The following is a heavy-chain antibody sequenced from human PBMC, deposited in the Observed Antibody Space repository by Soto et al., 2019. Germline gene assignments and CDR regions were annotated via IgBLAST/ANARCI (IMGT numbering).Heavy chain of an antibody. CDR3: ARVDWGSFDY. J-gene: IGHJ4*02. CDR2: IFYSGST. D-gene: IGHD3-9*01. CDR1: GASLSGYY. V-gene: IGHV4-59*01. Sequence: PSETLSLTCTVSGASLSGYYWAWIRQPPGKGLEWIGNIFYSGSTDYNPPLKSRVTMSLDTSRSHFSLKIRSVTTADTAVYYCARVDWGSFDYWGQGTLVTVSS.